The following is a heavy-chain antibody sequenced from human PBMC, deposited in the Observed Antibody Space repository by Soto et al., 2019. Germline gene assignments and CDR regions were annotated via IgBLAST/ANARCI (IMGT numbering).Heavy chain of an antibody. D-gene: IGHD3-10*01. CDR1: SGSISSSNW. Sequence: SETLSLTCAVSSGSISSSNWWSWVRQPPGKGLEWIGEIYHSGSTNYNPSLKSRVTISVDKSKNQFSLKLSSVTAADTAVYYCARFSGSLYYYYYYMDFWGKGTXVTVSS. V-gene: IGHV4-4*02. CDR2: IYHSGST. J-gene: IGHJ6*03. CDR3: ARFSGSLYYYYYYMDF.